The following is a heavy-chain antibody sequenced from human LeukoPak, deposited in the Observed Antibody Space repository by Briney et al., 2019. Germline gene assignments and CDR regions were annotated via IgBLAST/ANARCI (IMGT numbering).Heavy chain of an antibody. Sequence: GGSLRLSCAASGFTFSSYWMSWVRQAPGKGLEWVANIKQDGSEKYYVDSVKGRFTISRDNAKNSLYLQMNSLRAEDTAVYYCARIQAYYDFWSGYPFDYWGQGTLVTVSS. D-gene: IGHD3-3*01. V-gene: IGHV3-7*01. CDR1: GFTFSSYW. CDR2: IKQDGSEK. J-gene: IGHJ4*02. CDR3: ARIQAYYDFWSGYPFDY.